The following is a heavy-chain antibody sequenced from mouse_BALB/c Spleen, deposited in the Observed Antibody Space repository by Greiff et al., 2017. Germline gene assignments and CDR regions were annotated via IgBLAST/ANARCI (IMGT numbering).Heavy chain of an antibody. CDR1: GFTFSNYW. J-gene: IGHJ4*01. D-gene: IGHD2-1*01. V-gene: IGHV6-6*02. Sequence: EVHLVESGGGLVQPGGSMKLSCVASGFTFSNYWMNWVRQSPEKGLEWVAEIRLKSNNYATHYAESVKGRFTISRDDSKSSVYLQMNNLRAEDTGIYYCTRYGNYVDAMDYWGQGTSVTVSS. CDR3: TRYGNYVDAMDY. CDR2: IRLKSNNYAT.